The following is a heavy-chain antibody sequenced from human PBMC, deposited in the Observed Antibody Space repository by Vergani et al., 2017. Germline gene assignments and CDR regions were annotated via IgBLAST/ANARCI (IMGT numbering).Heavy chain of an antibody. D-gene: IGHD6-25*01. CDR3: ARIDTQVPATSHFYYMDV. CDR1: GGSISSGDHC. Sequence: QVQLQESGPGVLKPSKTLSLTCAVSGGSISSGDHCWTWIRQRPGKGLEWIGYIFYSGTTYDNPSLRSRRTISVDTSQNQFSLKLRSGTAADTAVYYCARIDTQVPATSHFYYMDVWGKGTTVVVSS. J-gene: IGHJ6*03. V-gene: IGHV4-31*11. CDR2: IFYSGTT.